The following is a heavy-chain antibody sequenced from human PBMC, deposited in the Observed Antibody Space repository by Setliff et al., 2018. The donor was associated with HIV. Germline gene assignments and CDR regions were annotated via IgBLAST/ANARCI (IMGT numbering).Heavy chain of an antibody. V-gene: IGHV4-34*01. CDR2: INHSGST. CDR1: GGSFSGYY. Sequence: PSETLSLTCAVYGGSFSGYYWGWIRQPPGKGLEWIGEINHSGSTNYNPSLKSRVTISVDTSKNQFSLKLSSVTAADTAVYYCARHSGVASPNWFDPWGQGTLVTV. D-gene: IGHD3-10*01. CDR3: ARHSGVASPNWFDP. J-gene: IGHJ5*02.